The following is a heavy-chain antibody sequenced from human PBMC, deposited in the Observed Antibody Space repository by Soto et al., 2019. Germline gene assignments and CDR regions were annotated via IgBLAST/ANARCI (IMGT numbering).Heavy chain of an antibody. Sequence: SETLSLTCTVSGGTINSADYYWSWIRQPPGKGLEWVGYIFFTGSTSYNPSLRSRLSLSLDTSKNQFSLKLSSVTAADTAVYFCATDRDGSGWNGYGMDVWGQGTTVTVYS. V-gene: IGHV4-30-4*01. CDR1: GGTINSADYY. CDR3: ATDRDGSGWNGYGMDV. J-gene: IGHJ6*02. D-gene: IGHD1-1*01. CDR2: IFFTGST.